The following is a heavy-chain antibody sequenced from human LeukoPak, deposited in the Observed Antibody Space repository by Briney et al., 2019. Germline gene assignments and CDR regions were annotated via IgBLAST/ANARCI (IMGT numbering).Heavy chain of an antibody. V-gene: IGHV3-23*01. CDR2: ISGSGGST. J-gene: IGHJ4*02. CDR1: GFTFSSYA. Sequence: PGGSLRLSCAASGFTFSSYAMSWVRQAPGKGLEWVSAISGSGGSTYYADSVKGRFTISRDNSKNTLYLQMDSLRAEDTAVYYCGGKRAQPYYFDYWGQGTLVTVSS. CDR3: GGKRAQPYYFDY. D-gene: IGHD1-14*01.